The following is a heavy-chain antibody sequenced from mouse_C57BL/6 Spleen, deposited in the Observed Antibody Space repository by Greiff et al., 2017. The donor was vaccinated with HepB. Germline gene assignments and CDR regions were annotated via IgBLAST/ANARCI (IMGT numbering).Heavy chain of an antibody. CDR2: ISSGSSTI. Sequence: EVQVVESGGGLVKPGGSLKLSCAASGFTFSDYGMHWVHQAPEKGLEWVAYISSGSSTIYYADTVKGRFTISRDNAKNTLFLQMTSLRSEDTAMYYCAREWLSYAMDYWGQGTSVTVSS. CDR1: GFTFSDYG. V-gene: IGHV5-17*01. J-gene: IGHJ4*01. CDR3: AREWLSYAMDY. D-gene: IGHD2-2*01.